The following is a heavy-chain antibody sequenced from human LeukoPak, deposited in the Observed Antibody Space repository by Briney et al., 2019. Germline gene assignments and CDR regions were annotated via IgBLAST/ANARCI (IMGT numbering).Heavy chain of an antibody. CDR2: INGAKGSLT. J-gene: IGHJ5*02. CDR3: AKESSWGTVVTPGGPSA. CDR1: GFTFRSHA. Sequence: GGSLRLSCEASGFTFRSHAMSWVRQTPGKGLEWVSSINGAKGSLTYYADSVKGRFTITRDNSKNTVFLQMDSLIAEDTAVYYCAKESSWGTVVTPGGPSAWGQGTLVTVSS. V-gene: IGHV3-23*01. D-gene: IGHD4-23*01.